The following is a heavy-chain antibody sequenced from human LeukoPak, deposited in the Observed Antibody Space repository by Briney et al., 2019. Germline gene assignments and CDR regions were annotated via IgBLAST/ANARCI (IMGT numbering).Heavy chain of an antibody. CDR3: ARAGTKLRYFDWSLDY. CDR1: GGSISSYY. D-gene: IGHD3-9*01. Sequence: SETLSLTCTVSGGSISSYYWSWIRQPAGKGLEWIGRIYTSGSTNDNPSLKSRVAMSVDTSKDQFSLKLSSVTAADTAVYYCARAGTKLRYFDWSLDYWGQGTLVTVSS. J-gene: IGHJ4*02. CDR2: IYTSGST. V-gene: IGHV4-4*07.